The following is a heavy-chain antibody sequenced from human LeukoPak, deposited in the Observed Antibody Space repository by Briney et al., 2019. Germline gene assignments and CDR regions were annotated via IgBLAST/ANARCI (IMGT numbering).Heavy chain of an antibody. Sequence: GGSLRLSFAASGFTFSSYEMNWVRQAPGKGPDWFSYIISSGITIYYADSVKGRFTISRDNAKTSLYLQMNSLRAEDTAVYYCARGTTISGSQSPYDALDIWGQGTMVTVSS. CDR2: IISSGITI. CDR3: ARGTTISGSQSPYDALDI. CDR1: GFTFSSYE. J-gene: IGHJ3*02. D-gene: IGHD1-26*01. V-gene: IGHV3-48*03.